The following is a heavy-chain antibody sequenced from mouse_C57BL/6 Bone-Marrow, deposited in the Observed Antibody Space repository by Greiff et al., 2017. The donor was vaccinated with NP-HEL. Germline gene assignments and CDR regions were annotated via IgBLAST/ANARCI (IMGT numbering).Heavy chain of an antibody. CDR1: GFTFSDYG. CDR2: ISSGSSTI. Sequence: DVKLVESGGGLVKPGGSLKLSCAASGFTFSDYGMHWVRQAPEKGLEWVAYISSGSSTIYYADTVKGRFTISRDNAKNTLFMQMTSLRSDASAMYYCARTPRFAYWGQGTLVTVSA. CDR3: ARTPRFAY. V-gene: IGHV5-17*01. J-gene: IGHJ3*01.